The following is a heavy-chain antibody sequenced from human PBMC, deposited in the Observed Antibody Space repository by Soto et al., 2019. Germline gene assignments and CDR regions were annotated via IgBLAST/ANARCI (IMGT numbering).Heavy chain of an antibody. CDR3: ARDGVAAGNFNFDY. Sequence: GASVKVSCKASGYMFTKSAMHWVRQAPGQRLEWMGWISGDSGNTKYSPKLQDRVTITRDTSASTAYMELSSLRSEDTALYYYARDGVAAGNFNFDYWGQGTLVTVSS. CDR1: GYMFTKSA. J-gene: IGHJ4*03. V-gene: IGHV1-3*01. CDR2: ISGDSGNT. D-gene: IGHD6-19*01.